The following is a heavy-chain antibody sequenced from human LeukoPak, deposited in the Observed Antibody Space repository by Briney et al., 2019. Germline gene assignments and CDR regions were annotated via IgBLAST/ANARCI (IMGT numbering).Heavy chain of an antibody. V-gene: IGHV4-34*01. CDR3: ARGSGASGFDY. J-gene: IGHJ4*02. CDR2: INHSGST. Sequence: SETLSLTCAVYGGSFSGYYWSWIRQPPGKGLEWIGEINHSGSTNYNPSLKSRATISVDTSKNQFSLKLSSVTAADTAVYYCARGSGASGFDYWGQGTLVTVSS. D-gene: IGHD6-19*01. CDR1: GGSFSGYY.